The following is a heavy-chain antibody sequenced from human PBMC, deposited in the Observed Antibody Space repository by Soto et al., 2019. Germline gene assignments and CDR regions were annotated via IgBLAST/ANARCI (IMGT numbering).Heavy chain of an antibody. CDR1: GFTFSSYS. Sequence: EVQLVESGGGLVQPGGSLRLTCLASGFTFSSYSMNWVRQAPGKGLEWVSCITGSSSYIYYADSVKGRFTISRDNAKNSLYLQMNSLRAEDTAIYYCARDEEARPYFYGMDVWGQGTTVTVSS. CDR2: ITGSSSYI. CDR3: ARDEEARPYFYGMDV. D-gene: IGHD6-6*01. V-gene: IGHV3-21*01. J-gene: IGHJ6*02.